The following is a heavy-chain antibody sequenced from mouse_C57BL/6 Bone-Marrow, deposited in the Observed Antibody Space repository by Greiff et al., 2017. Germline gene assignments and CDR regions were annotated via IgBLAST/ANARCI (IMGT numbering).Heavy chain of an antibody. CDR1: GYTFTSCW. V-gene: IGHV1-69*01. CDR2: IDPSDSYT. D-gene: IGHD2-2*01. CDR3: ARGGVTTSYWYFDV. Sequence: QVQLQQPGPELVMPGASVKLSCKASGYTFTSCWMHWVMQRPGQGLEWIGEIDPSDSYTNYNQKFKGKSTLTVDKSSSTAYMQLSSLTSEDSAVYYCARGGVTTSYWYFDVWGTGTTVTVSS. J-gene: IGHJ1*03.